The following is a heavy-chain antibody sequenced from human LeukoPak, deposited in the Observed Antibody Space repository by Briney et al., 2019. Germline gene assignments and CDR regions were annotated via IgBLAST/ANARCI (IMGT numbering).Heavy chain of an antibody. CDR2: IYWNDDK. J-gene: IGHJ5*02. Sequence: SGPTLVKPTQTLTLTCTFSGFSLITSGVGVGWIRHPPGKALEWLADIYWNDDKRYSPSLKSRLTITKDTSKNQVVLTMTNMDPVDTATYYCARAYYGSGSYNNWFDPWGQGTLVTVSS. CDR3: ARAYYGSGSYNNWFDP. V-gene: IGHV2-5*01. CDR1: GFSLITSGVG. D-gene: IGHD3-10*01.